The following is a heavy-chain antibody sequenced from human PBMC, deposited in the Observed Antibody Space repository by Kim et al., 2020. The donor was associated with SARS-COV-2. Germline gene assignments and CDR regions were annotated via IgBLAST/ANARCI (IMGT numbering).Heavy chain of an antibody. CDR3: AKGDSSGPYYYYYGMDV. CDR2: ISGSGGST. V-gene: IGHV3-23*01. J-gene: IGHJ6*02. CDR1: GFTFSSYA. D-gene: IGHD3-22*01. Sequence: GGSLRLSCAASGFTFSSYAMSWVRQAPGKGLEWVSAISGSGGSTYYADSVKGRFTISRDNSKNTLYLQMNSLRAEDTAVYYCAKGDSSGPYYYYYGMDVWGQGTTVTVSS.